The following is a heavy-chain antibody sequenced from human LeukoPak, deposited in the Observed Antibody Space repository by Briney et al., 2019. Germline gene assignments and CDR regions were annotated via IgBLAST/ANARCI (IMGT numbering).Heavy chain of an antibody. CDR1: GGSISSGGYY. V-gene: IGHV4-30-2*01. Sequence: SETLSLTCTVSGGSISSGGYYWSWIRQPPGKGLEWIGYIYHSGSTYYNPSLKSRVTISVDRSKNQFSLKLSSVTAADTAVYYCARERGEYCSSTSCYTDYFDYWGQGTLVTVSS. D-gene: IGHD2-2*02. J-gene: IGHJ4*02. CDR2: IYHSGST. CDR3: ARERGEYCSSTSCYTDYFDY.